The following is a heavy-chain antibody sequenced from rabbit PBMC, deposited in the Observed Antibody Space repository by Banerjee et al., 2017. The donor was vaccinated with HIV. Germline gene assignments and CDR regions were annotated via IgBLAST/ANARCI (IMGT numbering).Heavy chain of an antibody. Sequence: QEQLEESGGGLVKPEGSLTLTCKASGFPFSNKAVMCWVRQAPGKGLEWIACIAGSSSGFTYSATWAKGRFTCSKTSSTTVTLQMTSLTVADTATYFCARDTSSSFSSYGMDLWGPGTLVTVS. J-gene: IGHJ6*01. V-gene: IGHV1S45*01. CDR3: ARDTSSSFSSYGMDL. D-gene: IGHD1-1*01. CDR2: IAGSSSGFT. CDR1: GFPFSNKAV.